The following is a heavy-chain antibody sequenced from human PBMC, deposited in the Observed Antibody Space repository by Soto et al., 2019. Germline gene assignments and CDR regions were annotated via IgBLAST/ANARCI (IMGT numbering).Heavy chain of an antibody. CDR1: GFTFSSYG. D-gene: IGHD4-17*01. V-gene: IGHV3-30*18. J-gene: IGHJ4*02. CDR3: AKGTPAGLRGFFDY. CDR2: ISYDGSNK. Sequence: GGSLRLSCAASGFTFSSYGMHWVRQAPGKGLEWVAVISYDGSNKYYADSVKGRFTISRDNSKNTLYLQMNSLRAEDTAVYYCAKGTPAGLRGFFDYWGQGTLVTVSS.